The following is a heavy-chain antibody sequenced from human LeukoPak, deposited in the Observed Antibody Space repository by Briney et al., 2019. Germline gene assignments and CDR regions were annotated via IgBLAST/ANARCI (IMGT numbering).Heavy chain of an antibody. D-gene: IGHD6-6*01. V-gene: IGHV4-38-2*02. CDR1: GYSISSGYY. J-gene: IGHJ4*02. Sequence: SETLSLTCTVSGYSISSGYYWGWIRQPPGKGLEWIGSIYHSGSTYYNPSLKSRVTISVDTSKNQFPLKLSSVTAADTAVYYCARDEGSSSGDYWGQGTLVTVSS. CDR3: ARDEGSSSGDY. CDR2: IYHSGST.